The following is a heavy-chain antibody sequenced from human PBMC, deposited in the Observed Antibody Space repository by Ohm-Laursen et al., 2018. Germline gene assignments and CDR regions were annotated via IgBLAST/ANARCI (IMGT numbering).Heavy chain of an antibody. V-gene: IGHV4-34*01. CDR3: ARGSGFFKLDV. J-gene: IGHJ6*02. CDR1: GESSSGYF. Sequence: SDTLSLTCTVNGESSSGYFWNWIRQPPGKGLEWIGEINQSGSTKYNPSLKRRVTLSADSSNSQFSLRLTSVTAADTATYYCARGSGFFKLDVWGQGTTVIVSS. D-gene: IGHD6-19*01. CDR2: INQSGST.